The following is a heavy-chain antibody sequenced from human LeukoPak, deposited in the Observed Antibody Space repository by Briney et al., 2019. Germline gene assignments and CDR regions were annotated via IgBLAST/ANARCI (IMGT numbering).Heavy chain of an antibody. CDR1: GFTFSSYG. V-gene: IGHV3-30*02. CDR3: AKTDTAMVYFDY. Sequence: GGSLGLSCAASGFTFSSYGMHWVRRAPGKGLEWVAFIRYDGSNKYYADSVKGRFTISRDNSKNTLYLQMNSLRAEDTAVYYCAKTDTAMVYFDYWGQGTLVTVSS. D-gene: IGHD5-18*01. CDR2: IRYDGSNK. J-gene: IGHJ4*02.